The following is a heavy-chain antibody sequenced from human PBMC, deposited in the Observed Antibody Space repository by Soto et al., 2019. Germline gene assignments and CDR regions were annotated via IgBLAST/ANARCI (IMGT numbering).Heavy chain of an antibody. Sequence: QVQLQESGPGLVKPSQTLSLPCSVSGGSISNDDYYWTWIRQPPGKVLEWIGHIYYNGNTYYNPSLKSRLTMSLDTSQSQFAPLLTSVIAADSASYFCARATTVTSSFFYYGLDVWGQGTTVTVSS. D-gene: IGHD4-17*01. CDR1: GGSISNDDYY. V-gene: IGHV4-30-4*08. CDR3: ARATTVTSSFFYYGLDV. CDR2: IYYNGNT. J-gene: IGHJ6*02.